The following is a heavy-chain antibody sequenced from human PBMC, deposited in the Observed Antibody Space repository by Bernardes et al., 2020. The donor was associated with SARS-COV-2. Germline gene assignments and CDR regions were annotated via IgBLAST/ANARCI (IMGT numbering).Heavy chain of an antibody. CDR3: ARLVLEYFDWTTDSGGRFLDL. Sequence: SETLSLTCTVSGDSMNSHDWWTWVRQPPGKGLDWIGEVSHSGTTNYSPSLTSRVAISIVRSKNQFSLKLNSVTAADTAVYYCARLVLEYFDWTTDSGGRFLDLWGQGTPVTVSS. D-gene: IGHD3-9*01. CDR1: GDSMNSHDW. CDR2: VSHSGTT. J-gene: IGHJ5*02. V-gene: IGHV4-4*02.